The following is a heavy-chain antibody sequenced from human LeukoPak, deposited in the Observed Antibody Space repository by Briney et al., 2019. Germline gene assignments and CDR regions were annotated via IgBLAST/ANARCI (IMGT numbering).Heavy chain of an antibody. D-gene: IGHD3-16*02. J-gene: IGHJ5*02. Sequence: PSETLSLTCTVSGCSISSYYWSWIRQPPGKGLGWIGYIYYSGSTNYNPSLKSRVTISVDMSKNQFSLNRIAVTASHRAWYSCAREILRLGELSTPLPWSDPWGQGTLVTVPS. CDR1: GCSISSYY. CDR3: AREILRLGELSTPLPWSDP. V-gene: IGHV4-59*01. CDR2: IYYSGST.